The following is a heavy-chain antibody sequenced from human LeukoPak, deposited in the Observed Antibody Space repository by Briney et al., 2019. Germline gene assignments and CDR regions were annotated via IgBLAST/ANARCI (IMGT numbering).Heavy chain of an antibody. J-gene: IGHJ5*02. D-gene: IGHD3-22*01. Sequence: SETLSLTCTVSGASIRSYYWSWIRQPPGKGLEWIGYIYYSGNSNYNPSLKSRVTISVDTSMNQFSLKLSSVTAADTAVYYCAGLGASGNGYLSWFDPWGQGTLVTVSS. CDR2: IYYSGNS. CDR1: GASIRSYY. V-gene: IGHV4-59*01. CDR3: AGLGASGNGYLSWFDP.